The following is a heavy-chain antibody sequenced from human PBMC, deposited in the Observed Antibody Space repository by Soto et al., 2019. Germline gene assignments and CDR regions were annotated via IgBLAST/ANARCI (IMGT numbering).Heavy chain of an antibody. CDR3: AKAIGERYIAARLYYYYGMDV. J-gene: IGHJ6*02. CDR1: GFTFDDYA. V-gene: IGHV3-43D*03. Sequence: GRSLRLSCAASGFTFDDYAMHWVRQAPGKGLEWVSLISWDGGSTYYADSVKGRFTISRDNSKNSLYLQMNSLRAEDTALYYCAKAIGERYIAARLYYYYGMDVWGQGTTVTVSS. D-gene: IGHD6-6*01. CDR2: ISWDGGST.